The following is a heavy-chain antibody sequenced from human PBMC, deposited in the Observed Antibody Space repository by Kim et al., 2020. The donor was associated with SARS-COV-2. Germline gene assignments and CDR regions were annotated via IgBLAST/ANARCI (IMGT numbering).Heavy chain of an antibody. J-gene: IGHJ3*02. D-gene: IGHD3-9*01. CDR3: ARRIYDILTGYAFDI. CDR1: GGSISSYY. V-gene: IGHV4-59*08. Sequence: SETRSLTCTVSGGSISSYYWSWIRQPPGKGLEWIGYIYYSGSTNYNPSLNSRVTISVDTSKNQFTLKLSSGTAADTAVYYFARRIYDILTGYAFDIWGQG. CDR2: IYYSGST.